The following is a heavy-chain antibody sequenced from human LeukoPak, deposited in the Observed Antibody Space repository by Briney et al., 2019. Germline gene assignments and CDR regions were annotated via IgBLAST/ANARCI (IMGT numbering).Heavy chain of an antibody. CDR3: ARTGSARYYGSGSYPKYYFDY. CDR1: GGSISSSSYY. CDR2: IYYSGST. V-gene: IGHV4-39*01. D-gene: IGHD3-10*01. Sequence: SETLSLTCTVSGGSISSSSYYWGRIRQPPGKGLEWIGSIYYSGSTYYNPSLKSRVTISVDTSKNQFSLKLSSVTAADTAVYYCARTGSARYYGSGSYPKYYFDYWGQGTLVTVSS. J-gene: IGHJ4*02.